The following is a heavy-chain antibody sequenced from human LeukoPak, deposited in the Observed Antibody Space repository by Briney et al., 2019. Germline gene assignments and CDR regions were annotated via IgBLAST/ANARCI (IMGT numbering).Heavy chain of an antibody. D-gene: IGHD6-19*01. Sequence: SETLSLTCTVSGGSISSGTYYWGWIRQPPGKGLEWIGSIYYTGSTYNNPSLKSRVTISVDTSKNQFSLKLSSVTAADTAVYYCARQGIYSSGWYAGYYFDYWGQGTLVTVSS. CDR2: IYYTGST. J-gene: IGHJ4*02. CDR3: ARQGIYSSGWYAGYYFDY. V-gene: IGHV4-39*01. CDR1: GGSISSGTYY.